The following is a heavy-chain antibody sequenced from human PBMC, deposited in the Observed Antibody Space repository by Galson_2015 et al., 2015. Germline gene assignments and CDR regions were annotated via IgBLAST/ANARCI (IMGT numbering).Heavy chain of an antibody. Sequence: SLRLSCAASGFTFSSYWMYWVRQAPGKGLVWVAHINRDGSSTSYADSVKGRFTISRDNAKNMLYLQMNSQRAEDTAVYYCARDPERGDDYVLDYWGQGTLVTVSS. V-gene: IGHV3-74*01. CDR1: GFTFSSYW. CDR2: INRDGSST. J-gene: IGHJ4*02. D-gene: IGHD5-24*01. CDR3: ARDPERGDDYVLDY.